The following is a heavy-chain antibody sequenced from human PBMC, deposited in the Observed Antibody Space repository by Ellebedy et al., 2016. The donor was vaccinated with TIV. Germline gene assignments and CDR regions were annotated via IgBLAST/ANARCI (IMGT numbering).Heavy chain of an antibody. CDR3: AVLTTQPPKATY. Sequence: SETLSLTCTVSGYSISSDYYWGWIRPPPGKGLEWIGSIYHSGSTYYNPSLKSRVTISADTSKNQFSLTLSSVTAADTALYYCAVLTTQPPKATYWGQGTLVTVSS. CDR1: GYSISSDYY. D-gene: IGHD4-17*01. J-gene: IGHJ4*02. V-gene: IGHV4-38-2*02. CDR2: IYHSGST.